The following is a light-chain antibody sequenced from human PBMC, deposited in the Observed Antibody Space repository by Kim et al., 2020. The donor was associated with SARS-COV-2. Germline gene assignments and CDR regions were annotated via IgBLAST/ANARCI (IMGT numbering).Light chain of an antibody. CDR1: NLVSKY. V-gene: IGLV3-1*01. Sequence: PPQTARVPFSAYNLVSKYVSCSPHQPGQSPLVVISPDNQPPSGIPQRFSASNSGNPATLTISGTQAMDEAYYYCQPWVSSTHNYVFGAGTKVTVL. J-gene: IGLJ1*01. CDR3: QPWVSSTHNYV. CDR2: PDN.